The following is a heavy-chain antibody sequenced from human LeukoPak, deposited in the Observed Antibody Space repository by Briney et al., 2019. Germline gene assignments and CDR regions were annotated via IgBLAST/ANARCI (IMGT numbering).Heavy chain of an antibody. CDR1: GFSFEEYS. CDR3: TRRGQGFDY. D-gene: IGHD3-10*01. CDR2: ISSDSSSI. J-gene: IGHJ4*02. V-gene: IGHV3-9*01. Sequence: GGSLRLSCVVSGFSFEEYSMHWVRQTPGKALEWPAGISSDSSSIGSAESVKGRFIITRDNAKNSLYLQMNSLRGEDTALYFCTRRGQGFDYWGQGTLVTVSS.